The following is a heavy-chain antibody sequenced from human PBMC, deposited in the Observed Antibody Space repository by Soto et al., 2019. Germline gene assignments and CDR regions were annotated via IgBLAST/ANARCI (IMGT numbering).Heavy chain of an antibody. Sequence: QVQLVQSGAEVKKPGASVKVSCKASGYTFTSYGISWVRQAPGQGLEWMGWISAYNGNTNYAQRLQGRVTMTTDTSTSTAYMELRSLRSDDTAVYYCARDPRFGGFGPNDAFDIWGQGTMVTVSS. CDR1: GYTFTSYG. V-gene: IGHV1-18*01. J-gene: IGHJ3*02. D-gene: IGHD3-10*01. CDR2: ISAYNGNT. CDR3: ARDPRFGGFGPNDAFDI.